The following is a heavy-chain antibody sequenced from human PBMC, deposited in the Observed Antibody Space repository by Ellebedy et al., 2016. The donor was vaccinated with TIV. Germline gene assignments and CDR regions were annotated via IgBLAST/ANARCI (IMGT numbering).Heavy chain of an antibody. J-gene: IGHJ6*02. Sequence: GESLKIPCAAPGFTVSSNFMTWVRQAPGKGLEWVSVIYGGGTIRYADSVKGRFTIPRDNSKNTVDLQMNSLRAEDTAVYYCARPTVPATICGACGMDVWGQGTTVIVSS. CDR2: IYGGGTI. CDR1: GFTVSSNF. D-gene: IGHD2-2*01. CDR3: ARPTVPATICGACGMDV. V-gene: IGHV3-53*01.